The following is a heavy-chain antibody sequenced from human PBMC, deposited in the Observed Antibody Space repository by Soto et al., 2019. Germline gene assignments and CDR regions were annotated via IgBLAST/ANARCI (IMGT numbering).Heavy chain of an antibody. Sequence: QVQLVDSGGGVFQPGRSLRLSCPASGLTFRTNGMHWVRQPPGKGWEWVAFMSYDGRQKYYADSVKGRFTISRDNSKNTLDLQMNSLATEDTAVYFCSQEAPGGWHFFDNWGQGTLVTVSS. J-gene: IGHJ4*02. CDR1: GLTFRTNG. CDR2: MSYDGRQK. D-gene: IGHD6-19*01. CDR3: SQEAPGGWHFFDN. V-gene: IGHV3-30*18.